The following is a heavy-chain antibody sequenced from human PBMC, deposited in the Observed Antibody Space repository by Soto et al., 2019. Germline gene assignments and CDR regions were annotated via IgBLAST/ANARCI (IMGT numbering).Heavy chain of an antibody. Sequence: QITLKESGPTLVKPTQTLTLTCTVSGVSLSTSGVGVGWMRQPPGKALEWLALIYWDDDKRYSPSLKSRLTITKDTAKNQVVLTMTNMDPVDTATYSCAHSYGSVSRGCFDCWGPGNLVTVSS. V-gene: IGHV2-5*02. CDR2: IYWDDDK. CDR1: GVSLSTSGVG. J-gene: IGHJ4*02. CDR3: AHSYGSVSRGCFDC. D-gene: IGHD3-10*01.